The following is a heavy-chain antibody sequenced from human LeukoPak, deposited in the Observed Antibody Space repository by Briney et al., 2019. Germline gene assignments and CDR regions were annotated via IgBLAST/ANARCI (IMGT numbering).Heavy chain of an antibody. J-gene: IGHJ4*02. CDR1: GFTFSSYS. CDR3: ARDYYDSSGYYYGGDY. CDR2: ISSSSSYI. Sequence: GGSLRLSCAASGFTFSSYSMNWVRQAPGKGLEWVSSISSSSSYIYYADSAKGRFTISRDNAKNSLYLQMNSLRAEDTAVYYCARDYYDSSGYYYGGDYWGQGTLVTVSS. D-gene: IGHD3-22*01. V-gene: IGHV3-21*01.